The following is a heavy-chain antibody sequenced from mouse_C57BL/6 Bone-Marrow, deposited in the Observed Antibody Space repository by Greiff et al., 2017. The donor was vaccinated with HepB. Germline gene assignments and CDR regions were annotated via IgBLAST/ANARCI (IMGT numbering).Heavy chain of an antibody. CDR3: TAWGQLRQCPAWFAY. D-gene: IGHD2-4*01. Sequence: EVQLQQSGAELVRPGASVKLSCTASGFNMKDDYMHWVKQRPEQGREWIGWSDPENGDTEYASKFQGKATITADTSSNTAYLQLSSLTSEDTAVYYCTAWGQLRQCPAWFAYWGQGTLVTVSA. CDR1: GFNMKDDY. J-gene: IGHJ3*01. V-gene: IGHV14-4*01. CDR2: SDPENGDT.